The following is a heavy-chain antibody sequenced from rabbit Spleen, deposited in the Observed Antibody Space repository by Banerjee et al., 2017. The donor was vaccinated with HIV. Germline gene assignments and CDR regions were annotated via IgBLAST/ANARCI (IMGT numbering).Heavy chain of an antibody. J-gene: IGHJ6*01. Sequence: QQQLVESGGGLVQPEGSLTLTCKASGVSLSSGYWMCWVRQAPGKGLEWIACINAATGKPVYATWAKGRFTISKTSSTTVTLQMTSLTAADMATYFCARDGSGYADYGMDLWGQGTLVTVS. CDR3: ARDGSGYADYGMDL. CDR2: INAATGKP. D-gene: IGHD1-1*01. V-gene: IGHV1S45*01. CDR1: GVSLSSGYW.